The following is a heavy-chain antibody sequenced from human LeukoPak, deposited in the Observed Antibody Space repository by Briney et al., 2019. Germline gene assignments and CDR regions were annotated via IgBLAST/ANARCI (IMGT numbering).Heavy chain of an antibody. V-gene: IGHV4-59*01. Sequence: SETLSLTCTVSGGSISSYYWSWIRQPPGKGLEWIGYIYYSGSTNYNPSLKSRVTISVDTSKNQFSLKLSSVTAADTAAYYCARDRRDSYLPMGFDYWGQGTLVTVSS. CDR1: GGSISSYY. J-gene: IGHJ4*02. D-gene: IGHD2/OR15-2a*01. CDR2: IYYSGST. CDR3: ARDRRDSYLPMGFDY.